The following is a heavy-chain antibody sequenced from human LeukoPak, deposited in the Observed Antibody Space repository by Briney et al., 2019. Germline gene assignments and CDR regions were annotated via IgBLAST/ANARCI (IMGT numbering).Heavy chain of an antibody. CDR1: GFTFSNYG. Sequence: PGRSLRLSCAASGFTFSNYGMHWVRQAPGKGLEWVAVIWYDGSNKYYPDSVKGRFTISRDNSKNTLYLQMNSLRGDDTAVYYCARAVGTTSSWSLNFDCWGQGTLVTVSS. CDR3: ARAVGTTSSWSLNFDC. V-gene: IGHV3-33*01. D-gene: IGHD1-26*01. CDR2: IWYDGSNK. J-gene: IGHJ4*02.